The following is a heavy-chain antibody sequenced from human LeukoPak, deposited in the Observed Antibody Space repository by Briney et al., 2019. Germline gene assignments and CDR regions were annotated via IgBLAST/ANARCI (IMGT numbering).Heavy chain of an antibody. J-gene: IGHJ4*02. CDR1: GYTFTGYY. CDR2: INPNSGGT. V-gene: IGHV1-2*04. CDR3: TTSTGYYYVPGY. Sequence: ASVKVSCKASGYTFTGYYMHWVRQAPGQGLEWMGWINPNSGGTNYAQKFQGWVTMTRDTSISTAYMELSRLRSDDTAMYYCTTSTGYYYVPGYWGQGTLVTVSS. D-gene: IGHD3-22*01.